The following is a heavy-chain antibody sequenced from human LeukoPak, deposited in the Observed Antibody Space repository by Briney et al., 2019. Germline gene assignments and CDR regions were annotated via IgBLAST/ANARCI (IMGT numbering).Heavy chain of an antibody. D-gene: IGHD4-17*01. V-gene: IGHV3-21*01. CDR2: ISSSGSSI. CDR1: GFTFSSYS. J-gene: IGHJ3*01. Sequence: GGSLRLSCAASGFTFSSYSMNWVRQATGKGLEWVSSISSSGSSIYFADSLKGRFTISRDNAKNSLFLQMNSLRAEDTAVYYCARSTDTDYVRNAFDVWGQGTQVTVSS. CDR3: ARSTDTDYVRNAFDV.